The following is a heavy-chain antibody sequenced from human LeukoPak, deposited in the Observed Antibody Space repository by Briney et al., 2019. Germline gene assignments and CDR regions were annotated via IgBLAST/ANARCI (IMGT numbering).Heavy chain of an antibody. CDR1: GFTFSSAW. CDR2: IKTKTDGGTT. Sequence: GGSLRLSCAASGFTFSSAWMIWVGQAPGKGLEWVGRIKTKTDGGTTDYAAPVKGRFAISRDDSINTLYLQMNSLKTDDTAVYYCTTDRYNYWGQGTLVTVSS. CDR3: TTDRYNY. V-gene: IGHV3-15*01. J-gene: IGHJ4*02. D-gene: IGHD2-2*02.